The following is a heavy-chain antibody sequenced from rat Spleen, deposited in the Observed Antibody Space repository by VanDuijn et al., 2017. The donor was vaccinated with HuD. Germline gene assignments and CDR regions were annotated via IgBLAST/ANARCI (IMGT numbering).Heavy chain of an antibody. D-gene: IGHD1-12*03. CDR3: ARGGGYDGSFDY. V-gene: IGHV5-25*01. CDR1: GFIFRNYD. CDR2: ISPSGGTT. J-gene: IGHJ2*01. Sequence: EVRLVESGGGLVRPGGSLKVSCEASGFIFRNYDMVWVRQAPTKGLEWVAAISPSGGTTYDRDSVKGRFTGSRDNAKSTLYLQMDSLGSEDTGLYSGARGGGYDGSFDYGGQGVMVTVSS.